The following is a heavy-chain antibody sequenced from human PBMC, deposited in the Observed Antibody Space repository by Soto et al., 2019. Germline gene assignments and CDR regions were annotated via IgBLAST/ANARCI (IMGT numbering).Heavy chain of an antibody. CDR1: GGTFSSYA. J-gene: IGHJ3*02. CDR3: ASGAPKYYYDSSGYYPIDAFDI. D-gene: IGHD3-22*01. V-gene: IGHV1-69*01. CDR2: IIPIFGTA. Sequence: QVQLVQSGAEVKKPGSSVKVSCKASGGTFSSYAISWVRQAPGQGLEWMGGIIPIFGTANYAQKFQGRVTITADESTRTAYMELSSLRSEDTAVYYCASGAPKYYYDSSGYYPIDAFDIWGQGTMVTVSS.